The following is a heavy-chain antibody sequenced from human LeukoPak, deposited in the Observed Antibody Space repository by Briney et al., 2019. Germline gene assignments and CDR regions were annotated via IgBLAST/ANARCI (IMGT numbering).Heavy chain of an antibody. CDR1: GFTFSSYS. CDR3: ARDRCSGGRCYSLSVGYMDV. CDR2: ISSSSTTI. V-gene: IGHV3-48*01. Sequence: GRSLRLSCAGSGFTFSSYSMNWVRQAPGKGLEWVSYISSSSTTIYYADSVKGRFTISRDNAKNSLDLQMNSLRAEDTALYYCARDRCSGGRCYSLSVGYMDVWGKGTTVTVSS. D-gene: IGHD2-15*01. J-gene: IGHJ6*03.